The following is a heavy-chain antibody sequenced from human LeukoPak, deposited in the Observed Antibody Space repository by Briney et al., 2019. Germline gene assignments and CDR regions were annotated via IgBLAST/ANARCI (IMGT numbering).Heavy chain of an antibody. D-gene: IGHD1-7*01. Sequence: GGSLRLSCAASGFTFSSYSMNWVRQAPGKGLEWISSISSSSYIYYADSVKGRFTISRDNAKNLLYLQMNSLRAEDTAVYYCATDREGYIWNYVVAYYYYYMDVWGKGTTVTVSS. V-gene: IGHV3-21*01. CDR1: GFTFSSYS. CDR2: ISSSSYI. J-gene: IGHJ6*03. CDR3: ATDREGYIWNYVVAYYYYYMDV.